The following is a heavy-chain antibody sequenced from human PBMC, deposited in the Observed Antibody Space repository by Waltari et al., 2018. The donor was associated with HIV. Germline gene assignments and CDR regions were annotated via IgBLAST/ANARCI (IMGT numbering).Heavy chain of an antibody. J-gene: IGHJ4*02. D-gene: IGHD4-17*01. CDR1: GFTFSSYG. CDR3: ARDLSGDYFKYYFDY. V-gene: IGHV3-33*01. Sequence: QVQLVESGGGVVQPGRSLRLSCAASGFTFSSYGMHWVGQAPGKGLEWVAVIWYDGSNKYYADSVKGRFTISRDNSKNTLYLQMNSLRAEDTAVYYCARDLSGDYFKYYFDYWGQGTLVTVSS. CDR2: IWYDGSNK.